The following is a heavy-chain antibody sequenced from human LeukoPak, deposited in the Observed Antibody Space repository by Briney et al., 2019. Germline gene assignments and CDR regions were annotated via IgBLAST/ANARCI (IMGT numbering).Heavy chain of an antibody. D-gene: IGHD3-10*01. CDR2: ISYDGSNK. CDR1: GFTFSSYA. CDR3: ATRGQSNFDY. Sequence: GRSLRLSCAASGFTFSSYAMHWVRQAPGKGLEWVAVISYDGSNKYYADSVKGRFTISRDNSKNTLYLQMNSLRAEDTAVYYCATRGQSNFDYWGQGTLVTVSS. J-gene: IGHJ4*02. V-gene: IGHV3-30*04.